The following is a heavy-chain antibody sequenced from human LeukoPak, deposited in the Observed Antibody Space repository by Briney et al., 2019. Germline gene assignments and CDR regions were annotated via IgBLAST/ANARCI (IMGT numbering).Heavy chain of an antibody. CDR2: ISAYNGNT. J-gene: IGHJ4*02. CDR1: GYTFTSYG. Sequence: GASVKVSCKASGYTFTSYGISWVRQAPGQGLEWMGWISAYNGNTNYAQKLQGRVTMTTDTSTSTAYMELRSLRSDDTAVYYCARDSLGPWGILTPLDYWGQGTLVTVSS. V-gene: IGHV1-18*04. CDR3: ARDSLGPWGILTPLDY. D-gene: IGHD3-9*01.